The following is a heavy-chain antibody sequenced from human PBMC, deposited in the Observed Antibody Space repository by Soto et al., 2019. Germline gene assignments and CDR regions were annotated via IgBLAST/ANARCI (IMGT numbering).Heavy chain of an antibody. J-gene: IGHJ4*02. CDR2: ISGSGGNT. V-gene: IGHV3-23*01. CDR3: AKSRSFLDYFDY. CDR1: GFTFSNYA. D-gene: IGHD3-3*01. Sequence: EVQLLESGGGLVQPGGSLRLSCAASGFTFSNYAMSWVRQAPGKGLEWVSTISGSGGNTYYADSVKGRFTISRDNSKNPLYLQMTGLRADDPAVYYWAKSRSFLDYFDYGGQGTLVTVSS.